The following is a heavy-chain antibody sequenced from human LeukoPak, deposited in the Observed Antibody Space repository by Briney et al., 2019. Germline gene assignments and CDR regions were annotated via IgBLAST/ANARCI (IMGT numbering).Heavy chain of an antibody. CDR1: GITFGTYA. CDR3: AKESGGDWGYFEY. CDR2: IHNSGDKT. J-gene: IGHJ4*02. V-gene: IGHV3-23*01. D-gene: IGHD2-21*01. Sequence: PGGSLRLSCAASGITFGTYAMTWVRQAPRKGLEWVSSIHNSGDKTFYSDSVRGRFTISRDNSKSTVYLQMNSLRADDTALYYCAKESGGDWGYFEYWGQGILVTVSS.